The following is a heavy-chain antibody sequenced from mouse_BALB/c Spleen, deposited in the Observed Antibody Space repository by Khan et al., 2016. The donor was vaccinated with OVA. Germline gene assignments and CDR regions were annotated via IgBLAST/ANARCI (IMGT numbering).Heavy chain of an antibody. CDR2: IYPGSDST. CDR1: GYTFTDYV. CDR3: ARAGWDVFAY. J-gene: IGHJ3*01. D-gene: IGHD4-1*01. Sequence: QVQLQQSGPELVKPGASVKMSCKASGYTFTDYVMNWVKQRNGQGLEWIGQIYPGSDSTYYNEKFKGKATLTADRSSSKAYMQLSNLQSEDSAVYFCARAGWDVFAYWGQGTLVTVSA. V-gene: IGHV1-77*01.